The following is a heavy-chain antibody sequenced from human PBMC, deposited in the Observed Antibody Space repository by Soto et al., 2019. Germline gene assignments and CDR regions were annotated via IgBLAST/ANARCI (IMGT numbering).Heavy chain of an antibody. Sequence: GGSLRLSCAVSGFPFSFYGFHWVRQSPGKGLEWLGVIVSDGSAIYHADSLEGRFFISRDNSKDILYLQMNSLRVEDTAVYYCARDDAFDNENGFDMWGQGTMVAVSS. J-gene: IGHJ3*02. CDR1: GFPFSFYG. D-gene: IGHD3-3*02. CDR2: IVSDGSAI. V-gene: IGHV3-33*01. CDR3: ARDDAFDNENGFDM.